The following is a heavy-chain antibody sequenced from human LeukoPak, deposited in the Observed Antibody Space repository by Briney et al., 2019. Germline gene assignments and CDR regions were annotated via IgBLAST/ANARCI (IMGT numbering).Heavy chain of an antibody. CDR1: GFTFSSYA. Sequence: GGSLRLSCAASGFTFSSYAMSWVRQAPGKGLEWVSAISGSGGSTYYADSVKGRFTISRDNSKNTLYLQMNSLRAEDTAVYYCAKGQWADTMVRGVTLGAFDIWGQGTMVTVSS. CDR2: ISGSGGST. CDR3: AKGQWADTMVRGVTLGAFDI. V-gene: IGHV3-23*01. D-gene: IGHD3-10*01. J-gene: IGHJ3*02.